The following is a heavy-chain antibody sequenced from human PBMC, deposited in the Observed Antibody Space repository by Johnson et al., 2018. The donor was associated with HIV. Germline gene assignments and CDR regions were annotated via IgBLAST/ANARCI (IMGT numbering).Heavy chain of an antibody. J-gene: IGHJ3*01. CDR3: AKTRMGGILDAFDL. CDR1: GFTFDDYG. D-gene: IGHD3-10*01. CDR2: IKWSGGST. V-gene: IGHV3-20*04. Sequence: VQLVESGGGVVRPGGSLRLSCAASGFTFDDYGMSWVRQGPGKRLEWVSGIKWSGGSTGYADSVKARFMISRDNAKNSLYLQMNSLTIEDTAVFYCAKTRMGGILDAFDLWGQGTMVTVSS.